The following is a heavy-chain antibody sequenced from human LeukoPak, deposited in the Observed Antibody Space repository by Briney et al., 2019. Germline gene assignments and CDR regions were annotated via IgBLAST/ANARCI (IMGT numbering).Heavy chain of an antibody. J-gene: IGHJ3*02. CDR2: ISSSGSRI. CDR1: GFTFSSYG. Sequence: GQSLRLSCAASGFTFSSYGMTWVRQAPGKGLEWVSGISSSGSRIDYGDSVKGRFIISRDNSKNTLYLQVNSLRADDTAVYYCAKLGVTDAFDIWGQGTMVTVSS. D-gene: IGHD2-21*02. CDR3: AKLGVTDAFDI. V-gene: IGHV3-23*01.